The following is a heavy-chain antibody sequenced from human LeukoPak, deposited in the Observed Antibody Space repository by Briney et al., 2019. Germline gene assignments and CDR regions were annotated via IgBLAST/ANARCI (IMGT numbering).Heavy chain of an antibody. Sequence: VKPSETLSPTCTVSGGSISSSSHYWGWIRQPPGKGLEWIGSVYYSGSTYSNPSLKSRLTISVDTSEKQFSLELSSVTAADTAVYYCARLGYIRPSDYWGQGTLVTVSS. D-gene: IGHD5-18*01. J-gene: IGHJ4*02. V-gene: IGHV4-39*01. CDR2: VYYSGST. CDR1: GGSISSSSHY. CDR3: ARLGYIRPSDY.